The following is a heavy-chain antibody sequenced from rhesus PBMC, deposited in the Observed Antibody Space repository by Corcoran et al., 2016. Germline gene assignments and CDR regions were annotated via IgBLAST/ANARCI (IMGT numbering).Heavy chain of an antibody. CDR3: ARRGIAGDNRFDV. D-gene: IGHD6-13*01. CDR2: IYWEDDK. CDR1: GFSLTTSGMG. J-gene: IGHJ5-1*01. Sequence: QVTLKESGPALVKPTQTLTLTCTFSGFSLTTSGMGVGWIRQPPGKAMYGLALIYWEDDKHSNTSLKSTLTISQDTSKTHVIVTVANIDPVDTATYYCARRGIAGDNRFDVWGPGVLVTVSS. V-gene: IGHV2-174*01.